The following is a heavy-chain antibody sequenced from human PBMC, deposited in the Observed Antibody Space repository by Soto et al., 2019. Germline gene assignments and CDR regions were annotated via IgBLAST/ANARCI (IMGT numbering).Heavy chain of an antibody. CDR2: ISSSSSYI. V-gene: IGHV3-21*01. CDR1: GFTFSSYS. J-gene: IGHJ1*01. Sequence: GSLRLSCAASGFTFSSYSMNWVRQAPGKGLEWVSSISSSSSYIYYADSVKGRFTISRDNAKNSLYLQMNSLRAEDTAVYYCARGQYYYDSSGYSEYFQHWGQGTLVTVSS. D-gene: IGHD3-22*01. CDR3: ARGQYYYDSSGYSEYFQH.